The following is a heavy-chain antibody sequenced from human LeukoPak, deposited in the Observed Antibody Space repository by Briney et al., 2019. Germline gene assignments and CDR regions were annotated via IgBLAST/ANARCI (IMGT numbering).Heavy chain of an antibody. D-gene: IGHD2-15*01. V-gene: IGHV4-30-2*01. CDR3: ARTLQLCSGGSCYGLRAFDI. J-gene: IGHJ3*02. CDR2: INHSGST. Sequence: SQTLSLTCTVSGGSISSGGYYWSWIRQPPGKGLEWIGEINHSGSTNYNPSLKSRVTISVDTSKNQFSLKLSSVTAADTAVYYCARTLQLCSGGSCYGLRAFDIWGQGTMVTVSS. CDR1: GGSISSGGYY.